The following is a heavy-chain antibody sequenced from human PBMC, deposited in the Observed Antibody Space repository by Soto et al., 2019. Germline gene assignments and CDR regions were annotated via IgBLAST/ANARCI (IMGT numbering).Heavy chain of an antibody. CDR2: MNPNSGNT. Sequence: QVQLVQSGAEVKKPGASVKVSCKASGYTFTSYDINWVRQATGQGLEWMGWMNPNSGNTGYAQKFQGRVTMTRNTSISTVYMELSSLRSEDTAVYYCARGIVVVPNNWFDPWGQGTLVTVSS. J-gene: IGHJ5*02. CDR3: ARGIVVVPNNWFDP. V-gene: IGHV1-8*01. D-gene: IGHD2-2*01. CDR1: GYTFTSYD.